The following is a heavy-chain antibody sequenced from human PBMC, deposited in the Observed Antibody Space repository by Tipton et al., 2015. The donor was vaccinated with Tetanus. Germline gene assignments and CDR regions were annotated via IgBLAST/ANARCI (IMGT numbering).Heavy chain of an antibody. CDR2: IYYTGIT. Sequence: TLSLTCSVSGGSMSSYYWSWIRQPPGKGLEWIAYIYYTGITNYNPSLESRVTISVDTSRNQFSLKLTSVTAADTAVYYCARGVVVAASFGGIYVWGQGTTVTVSS. CDR3: ARGVVVAASFGGIYV. D-gene: IGHD2-15*01. J-gene: IGHJ6*02. CDR1: GGSMSSYY. V-gene: IGHV4-59*01.